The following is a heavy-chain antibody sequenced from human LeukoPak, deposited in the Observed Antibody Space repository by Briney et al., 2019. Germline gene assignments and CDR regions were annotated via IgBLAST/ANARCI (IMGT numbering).Heavy chain of an antibody. Sequence: SETLSLTCTVSGGSISSSSYYWGWIRQPPGKGLEWIGSIYYSGSTYYNPSLKSRVTISVDTSKNQFSLKLSSVTAADTAVYYCARVTLAAAGIRWFDPWGQGTLVTVSS. V-gene: IGHV4-39*07. J-gene: IGHJ5*02. CDR1: GGSISSSSYY. D-gene: IGHD6-13*01. CDR2: IYYSGST. CDR3: ARVTLAAAGIRWFDP.